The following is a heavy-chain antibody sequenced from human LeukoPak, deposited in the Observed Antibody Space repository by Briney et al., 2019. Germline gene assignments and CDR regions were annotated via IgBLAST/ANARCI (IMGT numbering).Heavy chain of an antibody. J-gene: IGHJ3*02. V-gene: IGHV3-23*01. CDR2: ISGSGGRT. CDR3: AKNHDSNGYHTDDAFDI. CDR1: GFTFSSYA. Sequence: GGSLRLSCAASGFTFSSYAMSWVRQAPGKGLEWVSAISGSGGRTYYADSVKGRFTISRDSSKSTLYLQMNSLRAEDTAIYYCAKNHDSNGYHTDDAFDIWGQGTMVTVSS. D-gene: IGHD3-22*01.